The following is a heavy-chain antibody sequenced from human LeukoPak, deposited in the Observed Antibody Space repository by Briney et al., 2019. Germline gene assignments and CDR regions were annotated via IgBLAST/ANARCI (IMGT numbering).Heavy chain of an antibody. CDR3: ARDGYSSSSLDY. CDR2: ITSSSTYI. V-gene: IGHV3-21*01. D-gene: IGHD6-19*01. J-gene: IGHJ4*02. CDR1: GFIFSSYI. Sequence: SGGSLRLSSVVSGFIFSSYIINWVRQAPGKGLEWVSSITSSSTYIYYADSVKGRFTISRDNAKNSLYLQMDSLRAEDTAVYYCARDGYSSSSLDYWGPGTLVTVSS.